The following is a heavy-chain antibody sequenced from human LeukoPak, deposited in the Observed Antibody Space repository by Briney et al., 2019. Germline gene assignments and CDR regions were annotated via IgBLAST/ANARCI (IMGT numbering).Heavy chain of an antibody. CDR2: IYSGGST. CDR1: GFTVSSNY. D-gene: IGHD4-17*01. CDR3: ARKRSFYGDYESYYYMDV. Sequence: SGGSLRLSCAASGFTVSSNYMSWVRQAPGKGLEWVSVIYSGGSTYYADSVKGRFTISRDNSKNTLYLQMNSLRAEDTAVYYCARKRSFYGDYESYYYMDVWGKGTTVTVSS. J-gene: IGHJ6*03. V-gene: IGHV3-53*01.